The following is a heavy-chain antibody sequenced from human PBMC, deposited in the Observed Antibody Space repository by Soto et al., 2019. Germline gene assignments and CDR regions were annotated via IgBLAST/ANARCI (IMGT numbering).Heavy chain of an antibody. Sequence: SETLSLTCTVSGGSISSYYWSWIRQPPGKGLEWIGYIYYSGSTNYNPSLKSRVTISVDTSKNQFSLKLSSVTAADTAMHYCAGRLEDIVVVPAAIMSPSADPYYYYYYMDVWGKGTTVTVSS. CDR3: AGRLEDIVVVPAAIMSPSADPYYYYYYMDV. CDR2: IYYSGST. D-gene: IGHD2-2*01. V-gene: IGHV4-59*01. J-gene: IGHJ6*03. CDR1: GGSISSYY.